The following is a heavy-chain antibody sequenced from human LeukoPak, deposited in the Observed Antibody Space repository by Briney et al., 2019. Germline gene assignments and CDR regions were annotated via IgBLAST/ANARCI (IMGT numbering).Heavy chain of an antibody. CDR3: ARFRTWGDKAFDY. CDR1: GFTFDDYG. J-gene: IGHJ4*02. V-gene: IGHV3-20*04. D-gene: IGHD2-21*02. Sequence: PGGSLRLSCAASGFTFDDYGMSWVCQAPGKGLEWVSGINWNGGSTGYADSVKGRFTISRDNAKNSLYLQMNSLRAEDTAVYYCARFRTWGDKAFDYWGQGTLVTVSS. CDR2: INWNGGST.